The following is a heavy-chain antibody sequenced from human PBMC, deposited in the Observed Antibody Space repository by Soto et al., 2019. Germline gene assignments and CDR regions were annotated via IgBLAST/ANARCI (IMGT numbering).Heavy chain of an antibody. D-gene: IGHD5-18*01. CDR2: IYDSGIT. CDR3: ARDVAHGYTENV. J-gene: IGHJ3*01. V-gene: IGHV4-30-4*01. Sequence: QVQLLESGPGLVKPSQTLSLACTVSGGSVGSGEYYYSWIRQPPGKGLEWIGYIYDSGITNYTPSLKGRVTMSLDRSNNQVSLKLSSVTAADTAVYFCARDVAHGYTENVWGQGTMVTVSS. CDR1: GGSVGSGEYY.